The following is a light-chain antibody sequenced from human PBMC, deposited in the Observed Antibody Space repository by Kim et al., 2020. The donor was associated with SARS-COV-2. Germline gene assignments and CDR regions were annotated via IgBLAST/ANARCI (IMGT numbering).Light chain of an antibody. CDR1: QSISGF. Sequence: SASVGDRVTLTCQASQSISGFLNWYQQKPGEAPKIVIYVVSTLQSEVPSRFSGSGSERDFTLTISSLQPENFATYYCQQTYSTPYTFGQGTKLEI. CDR2: VVS. J-gene: IGKJ2*01. V-gene: IGKV1-39*01. CDR3: QQTYSTPYT.